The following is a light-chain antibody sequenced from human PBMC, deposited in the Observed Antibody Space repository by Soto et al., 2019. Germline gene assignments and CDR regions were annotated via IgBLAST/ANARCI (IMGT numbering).Light chain of an antibody. J-gene: IGKJ1*01. CDR2: GAS. CDR1: QSVSSN. CDR3: QQYDNWWT. Sequence: EIVMTQSPATLSVSPGERATLSCRASQSVSSNLAWYQQKPGQAPRLLIYGASTRATGIPARFSSSGSGTEITLTISSLQSEDFAVYYCQQYDNWWTFGQGTKAEIK. V-gene: IGKV3-15*01.